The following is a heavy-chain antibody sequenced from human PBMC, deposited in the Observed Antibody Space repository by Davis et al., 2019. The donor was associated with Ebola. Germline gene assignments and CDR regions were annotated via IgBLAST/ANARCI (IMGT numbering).Heavy chain of an antibody. D-gene: IGHD5-18*01. J-gene: IGHJ4*02. V-gene: IGHV3-21*01. CDR3: ARDTEGGSRGYPFDS. Sequence: PGGSLRLSCAASGFTFSSYSMNWVRQAPGKGLEWVSSISSSNSYIYYADSVKGRFTISRDSAKNSLYLQMNSLRAEDTAVYYCARDTEGGSRGYPFDSWGQGTLVTVSS. CDR1: GFTFSSYS. CDR2: ISSSNSYI.